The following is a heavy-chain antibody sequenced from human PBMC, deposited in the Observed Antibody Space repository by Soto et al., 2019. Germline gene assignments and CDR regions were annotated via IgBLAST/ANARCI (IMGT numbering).Heavy chain of an antibody. CDR1: GFTFSSYD. CDR3: AKVPPNILTGTYYFDY. CDR2: ISGSGGST. J-gene: IGHJ4*02. Sequence: EVQLLESGGGLVQPGGSLRLSCAASGFTFSSYDMSWVRQAPGKGLEWVSAISGSGGSTYYADSVKGRFTISRDNSKNTLYLQMNSLRAEDTAVYYCAKVPPNILTGTYYFDYWGQGTLVTVSS. D-gene: IGHD3-9*01. V-gene: IGHV3-23*01.